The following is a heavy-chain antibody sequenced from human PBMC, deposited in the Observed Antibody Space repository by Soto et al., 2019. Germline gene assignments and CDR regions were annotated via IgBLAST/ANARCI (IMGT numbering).Heavy chain of an antibody. CDR1: GFTFSSYA. J-gene: IGHJ4*02. CDR3: AKDWGRIAVAWLTD. V-gene: IGHV3-23*01. D-gene: IGHD6-19*01. Sequence: EVQLLESGGGLVQPGGSLRLSCKASGFTFSSYAMTWARQAPGKGLEWLATLAVPYTGAQTFYADSVQGRLTISRDDSKNTLYLQLNSLRAEDTAVYYCAKDWGRIAVAWLTDWGPGTLVTVSS. CDR2: VPYTGAQT.